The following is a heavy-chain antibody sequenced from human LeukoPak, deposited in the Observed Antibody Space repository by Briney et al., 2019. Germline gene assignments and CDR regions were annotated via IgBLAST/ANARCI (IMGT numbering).Heavy chain of an antibody. CDR3: VKEGVVCSSTSCYLVAFDV. CDR2: IKSDGSST. Sequence: GGSLRLSCGASGFTFSSYWMHWVRQAPGQGLVWVARIKSDGSSTAYADSVKGRFTIPRDNAKNTLSLQMNSLRAEDTAMYFCVKEGVVCSSTSCYLVAFDVWGQGTMVTVSS. D-gene: IGHD2-2*01. V-gene: IGHV3-74*01. CDR1: GFTFSSYW. J-gene: IGHJ3*01.